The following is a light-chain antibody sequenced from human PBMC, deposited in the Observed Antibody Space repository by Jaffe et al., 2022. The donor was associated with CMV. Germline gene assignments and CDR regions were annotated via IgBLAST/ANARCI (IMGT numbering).Light chain of an antibody. CDR1: QSLSSY. CDR2: DAS. Sequence: EIVLTQSPATLSLSPGERATLSCRASQSLSSYLAWYQQKPGQAPRLLIYDASNRATGIPARFSGSGSGTDFTLTISSLEPEDFAVYYCQQRSHWPWGITFGQGTRLEIK. V-gene: IGKV3-11*01. J-gene: IGKJ5*01. CDR3: QQRSHWPWGIT.